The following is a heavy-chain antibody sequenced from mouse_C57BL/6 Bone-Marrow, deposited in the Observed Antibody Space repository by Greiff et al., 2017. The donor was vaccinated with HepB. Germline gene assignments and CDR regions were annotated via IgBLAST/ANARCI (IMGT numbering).Heavy chain of an antibody. D-gene: IGHD2-2*01. CDR3: ARGNGYFYYYAMDY. CDR1: GYTFTDYN. CDR2: INPNNGGT. J-gene: IGHJ4*01. V-gene: IGHV1-22*01. Sequence: VQLQQSGPELVKPGASVKMSCKASGYTFTDYNMHWVKQSHGKSLEWIGYINPNNGGTSYNQKFKGKATLTVNKSSSTAYMELRSLTSEDSAVYYCARGNGYFYYYAMDYWGQGTSVTVSS.